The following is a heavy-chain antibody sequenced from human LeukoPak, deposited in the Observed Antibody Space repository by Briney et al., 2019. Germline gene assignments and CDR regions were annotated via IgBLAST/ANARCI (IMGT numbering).Heavy chain of an antibody. CDR1: GGSISRYY. J-gene: IGHJ4*02. CDR2: IYYSGST. D-gene: IGHD6-13*01. CDR3: ARGGGGIAAAGTPSDY. Sequence: SETLSLTRTVSGGSISRYYWSCIRQPPAKGLERIGYIYYSGSTNYNPSLKSRVTISVDTSKNQFSLKLSSVTAADTAVYYCARGGGGIAAAGTPSDYWGQGTLVTVSS. V-gene: IGHV4-59*01.